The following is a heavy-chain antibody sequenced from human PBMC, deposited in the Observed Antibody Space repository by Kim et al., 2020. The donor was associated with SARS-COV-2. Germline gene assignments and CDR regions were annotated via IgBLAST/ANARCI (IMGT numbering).Heavy chain of an antibody. CDR2: IYYSGST. J-gene: IGHJ4*02. V-gene: IGHV4-30-4*01. CDR1: GGSISSGDYY. D-gene: IGHD2-21*01. Sequence: SETLSLTCTVSGGSISSGDYYWSWIRQPPGKGLEWIGYIYYSGSTYYNPSLKSRVTISVDTSKNQFSLKLSSVTAADTAVYYCARDIRAYCGGDCYSGYFDYWGQGTLVTVSS. CDR3: ARDIRAYCGGDCYSGYFDY.